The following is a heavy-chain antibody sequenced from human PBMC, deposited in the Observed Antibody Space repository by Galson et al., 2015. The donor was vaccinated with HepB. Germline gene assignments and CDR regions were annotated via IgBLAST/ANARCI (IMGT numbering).Heavy chain of an antibody. J-gene: IGHJ4*02. V-gene: IGHV3-30-3*01. D-gene: IGHD6-13*01. CDR3: AREGGPFIAAADPYFGY. Sequence: SLRHPRPVAGVAFSRSAMRWGPHGPGKGLEWMADISYDGRNKYYADSVNGRFTISRDNSKNTLYLQMNSLRAGDTAVYYCAREGGPFIAAADPYFGYWGQGTLVTVSS. CDR1: GVAFSRSA. CDR2: ISYDGRNK.